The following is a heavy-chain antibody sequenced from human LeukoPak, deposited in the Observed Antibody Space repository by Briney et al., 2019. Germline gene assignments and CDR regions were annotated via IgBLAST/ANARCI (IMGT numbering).Heavy chain of an antibody. CDR1: GFSFSNYW. CDR2: ISGSGGST. CDR3: AKWLGGWFLSSMYYFDY. D-gene: IGHD3-10*01. J-gene: IGHJ4*02. Sequence: GGSLRLSCAASGFSFSNYWMTWVRQAPGKGLEWVSAISGSGGSTYYADSVKGRFTISRDNSKNTLYLQMNSLRAEDTAVYYCAKWLGGWFLSSMYYFDYWGQGTLVAVSS. V-gene: IGHV3-23*01.